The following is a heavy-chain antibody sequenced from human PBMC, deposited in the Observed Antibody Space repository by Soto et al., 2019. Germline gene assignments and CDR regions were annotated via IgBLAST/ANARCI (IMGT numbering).Heavy chain of an antibody. V-gene: IGHV1-18*04. Sequence: ASVKVSCKTSGFTFTSYPFSWVRQAPGQGLEWLAWVHPYEGTTKVAHQFRDRLTVTTDTSAATVLMELTRLTSDDTAVYFCAREYYSTTTWIDYWGQGTLVAVSS. J-gene: IGHJ4*02. CDR1: GFTFTSYP. CDR2: VHPYEGTT. D-gene: IGHD2-15*01. CDR3: AREYYSTTTWIDY.